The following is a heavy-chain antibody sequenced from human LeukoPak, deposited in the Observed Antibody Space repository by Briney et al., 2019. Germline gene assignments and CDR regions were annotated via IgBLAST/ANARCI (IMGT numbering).Heavy chain of an antibody. CDR1: GFTFSSYS. Sequence: GGSLRLSCAASGFTFSSYSMNWVRQAPGKGLEWVSSISSGSSYIYYADSVKGRFTISRDNAKNSLYLQMNSLRAEDTAVYYCASLVVVAAAHDYWGQGTLVTVSS. CDR2: ISSGSSYI. D-gene: IGHD2-15*01. CDR3: ASLVVVAAAHDY. V-gene: IGHV3-21*01. J-gene: IGHJ4*02.